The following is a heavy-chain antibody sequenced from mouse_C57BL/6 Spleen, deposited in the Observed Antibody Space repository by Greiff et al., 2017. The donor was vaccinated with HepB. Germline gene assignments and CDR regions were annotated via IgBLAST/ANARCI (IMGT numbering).Heavy chain of an antibody. Sequence: VQLQQSGAELVRPGASVKLSCKASGYTFTDYYINWVKQRPGQGLEWIARIYPGSGNTYYNEKFKGKATLTAEKSSSTAYMQLSSLTSEDSAVYFCASPSIYYDYGEFAYWGQGTLVTVSA. CDR2: IYPGSGNT. D-gene: IGHD2-4*01. J-gene: IGHJ3*01. CDR1: GYTFTDYY. V-gene: IGHV1-76*01. CDR3: ASPSIYYDYGEFAY.